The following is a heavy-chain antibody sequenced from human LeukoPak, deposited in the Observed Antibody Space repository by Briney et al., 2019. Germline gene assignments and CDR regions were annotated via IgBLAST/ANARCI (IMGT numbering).Heavy chain of an antibody. CDR3: ARARPGVAGFFDC. CDR1: GFTVSSNY. V-gene: IGHV3-53*01. D-gene: IGHD1-14*01. Sequence: GGSLRLSCAASGFTVSSNYMRWVRQAPGKGLEWVSVIYSGGNTYYADSVKGRFTFSRDNSKNTLYLQMNSLRVEDTAVYYCARARPGVAGFFDCWGQGTLVTVSS. J-gene: IGHJ4*02. CDR2: IYSGGNT.